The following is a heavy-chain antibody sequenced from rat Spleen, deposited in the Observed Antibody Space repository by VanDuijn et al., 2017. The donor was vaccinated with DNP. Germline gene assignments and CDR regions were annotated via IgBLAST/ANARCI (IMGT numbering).Heavy chain of an antibody. CDR1: GFTFSNYY. Sequence: EVQLVESGGGLVQPGGSLKLSCAASGFTFSNYYMAWVRQAPKKGLEWVATISTGGSRTDYPDSVKGRFTISRDNAKSTLYLQMDSLRSEDTATYYCTTDPYNSGHFDYWGQGVMVPVSS. CDR3: TTDPYNSGHFDY. V-gene: IGHV5-27*01. D-gene: IGHD4-3*01. CDR2: ISTGGSRT. J-gene: IGHJ2*01.